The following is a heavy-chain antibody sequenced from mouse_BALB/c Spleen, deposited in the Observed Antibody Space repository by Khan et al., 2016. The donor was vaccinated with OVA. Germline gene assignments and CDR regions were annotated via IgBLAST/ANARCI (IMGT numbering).Heavy chain of an antibody. V-gene: IGHV1-87*01. CDR2: LYPGDGDT. J-gene: IGHJ2*01. CDR1: GYTFTSYW. Sequence: VKLQESGAELARPGASVKLSCKASGYTFTSYWMQWVKQRPGQGLEWIGTLYPGDGDTRYTQKFKGKATLTADKSSSTAYMQLSSLASDVSAVYYCARGGITTGYFDYWGQGTTLTVSS. CDR3: ARGGITTGYFDY. D-gene: IGHD1-1*01.